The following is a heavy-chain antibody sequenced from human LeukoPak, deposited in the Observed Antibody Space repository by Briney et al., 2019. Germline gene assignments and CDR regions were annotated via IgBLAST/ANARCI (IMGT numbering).Heavy chain of an antibody. D-gene: IGHD2-15*01. CDR1: GLTFSNNA. V-gene: IGHV3-23*01. CDR3: ASLLGYCSGDSCFNWFGP. CDR2: ITLSGVST. J-gene: IGHJ5*02. Sequence: GGSLRLSCKASGLTFSNNAMSWVRQAPGKGLEWVSFITLSGVSTFYADSVKGRFTISRDNSKNTLYLQMNNPTVEDTAMYYCASLLGYCSGDSCFNWFGPWGQGTLVAVSS.